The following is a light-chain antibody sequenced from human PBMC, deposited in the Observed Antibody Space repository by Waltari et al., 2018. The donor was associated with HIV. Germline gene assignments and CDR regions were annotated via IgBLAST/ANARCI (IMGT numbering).Light chain of an antibody. CDR3: SSYTTSSTYV. CDR1: RTDLGPYHH. V-gene: IGLV2-14*03. J-gene: IGLJ1*01. Sequence: QSALTHPASVSGSPGPSITISCSRTRTDLGPYHHVPSYQQQPGEAPKLMMYDVNKRPSGVSPRFSGSKSATTASLTISGLQAEDEADYYCSSYTTSSTYVFGTGTKVTVL. CDR2: DVN.